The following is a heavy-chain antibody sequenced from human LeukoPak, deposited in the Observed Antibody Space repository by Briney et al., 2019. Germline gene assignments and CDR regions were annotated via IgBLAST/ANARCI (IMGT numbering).Heavy chain of an antibody. D-gene: IGHD6-19*01. CDR3: AKDSGYTSGWYEYFQH. J-gene: IGHJ1*01. CDR2: ISGDGSRT. Sequence: GGSLRLSCAASGFTFDDSAMHWVRQAPGKGLEWVSLISGDGSRTYYTDSVKGRFTISRDNSKNSLYLQMNSLTTEDTALYYCAKDSGYTSGWYEYFQHWGQGNLVTVSS. V-gene: IGHV3-43*02. CDR1: GFTFDDSA.